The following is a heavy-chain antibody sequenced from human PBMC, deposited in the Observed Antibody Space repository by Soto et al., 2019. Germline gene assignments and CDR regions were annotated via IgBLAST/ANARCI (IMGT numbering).Heavy chain of an antibody. V-gene: IGHV3-15*07. D-gene: IGHD3-22*01. J-gene: IGHJ4*01. CDR3: TKDSYITSIIVRFDY. CDR2: VKSKTDGGTT. CDR1: GFTFSNAW. Sequence: GGSLRLSCAASGFTFSNAWINWVRQTPGKGLEWVGRVKSKTDGGTTDFAAPVKGRFAISRDDSKNMVYLEMNSLKTEDTAIYYCTKDSYITSIIVRFDYWGHGTLVTVSS.